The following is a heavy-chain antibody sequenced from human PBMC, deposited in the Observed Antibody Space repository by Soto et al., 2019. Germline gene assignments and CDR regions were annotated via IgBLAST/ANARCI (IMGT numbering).Heavy chain of an antibody. Sequence: ASVKVSCKASGYTFTSYGISWVRQAPGQGLEWMGWISAYNGNTNYAQKLQGRVTMTTDTSTSTAYMELRSLRSDDTAVYYCARDLPYYDFWSGYSYYYYYYGMDVWGQGTTVTVPS. CDR3: ARDLPYYDFWSGYSYYYYYYGMDV. D-gene: IGHD3-3*01. CDR1: GYTFTSYG. V-gene: IGHV1-18*01. CDR2: ISAYNGNT. J-gene: IGHJ6*02.